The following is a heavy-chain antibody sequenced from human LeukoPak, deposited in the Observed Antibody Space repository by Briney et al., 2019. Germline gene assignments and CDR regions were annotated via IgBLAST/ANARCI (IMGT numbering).Heavy chain of an antibody. J-gene: IGHJ5*02. CDR2: IRYDGSNK. CDR3: AVFDMTVVDITP. CDR1: GFTFSSYG. Sequence: GRSLRLSCAASGFTFSSYGMHWVRQAPGKGLEWVAVIRYDGSNKYYADSVKGRFTISRDNAKNSLYLQMNSLRAEDTAVYYCAVFDMTVVDITPWGQGTLVTVSS. V-gene: IGHV3-33*03. D-gene: IGHD3-22*01.